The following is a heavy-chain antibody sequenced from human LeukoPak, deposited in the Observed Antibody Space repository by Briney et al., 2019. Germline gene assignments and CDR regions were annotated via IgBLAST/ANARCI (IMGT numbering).Heavy chain of an antibody. J-gene: IGHJ6*02. CDR1: GFTFSSYW. CDR2: LNTDGSRT. Sequence: PGGSLRLSCEAFGFTFSSYWIHWVRQAPGKGLVWVSRLNTDGSRTTYADSVQGRFTISRDNSKNTLYLQMNSLRAEDTAVYYCAKAQGSGSHYGMDVWGQGTTVTVSS. CDR3: AKAQGSGSHYGMDV. D-gene: IGHD3-10*01. V-gene: IGHV3-74*01.